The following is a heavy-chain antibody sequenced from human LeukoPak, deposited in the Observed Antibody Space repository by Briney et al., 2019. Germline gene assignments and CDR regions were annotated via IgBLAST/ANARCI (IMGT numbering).Heavy chain of an antibody. D-gene: IGHD1-26*01. CDR3: GRVGGSNAFDI. V-gene: IGHV3-74*01. Sequence: GGSLRLSCAASGFTFNTYTVGWVRQAPGKGLVWVSPINSDGSSTSYADSVKGRFTISRDNAKNTLSLQMNSLRAEDTAVYYCGRVGGSNAFDIWGQGTMVIVSS. CDR1: GFTFNTYT. J-gene: IGHJ3*02. CDR2: INSDGSST.